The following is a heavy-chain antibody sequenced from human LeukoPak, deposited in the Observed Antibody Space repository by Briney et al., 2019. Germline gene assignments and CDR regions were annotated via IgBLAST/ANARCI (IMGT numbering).Heavy chain of an antibody. CDR3: ARDGKAAAVDAFDI. Sequence: GGSLRLSCAVSGFSFSDYYMSWIRQVPGKGLEWVSYISSSSSYTNYADSVKGRFTISRDNAKNSLYLQMNSLRAEDTAVYYCARDGKAAAVDAFDIWGQGTMVTVSS. CDR2: ISSSSSYT. J-gene: IGHJ3*02. D-gene: IGHD6-13*01. CDR1: GFSFSDYY. V-gene: IGHV3-11*06.